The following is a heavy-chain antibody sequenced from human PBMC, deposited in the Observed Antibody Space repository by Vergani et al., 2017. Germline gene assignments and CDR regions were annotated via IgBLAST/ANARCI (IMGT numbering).Heavy chain of an antibody. V-gene: IGHV3-66*01. D-gene: IGHD6-19*01. J-gene: IGHJ5*02. CDR1: GFTVSSNY. CDR3: TRIAAVAATDWFDP. CDR2: IYSGGST. Sequence: EVQLVESGGGLVQPGGSLRLSCAASGFTVSSNYMSWVRQAPGKGLEWVSVIYSGGSTYYADSVKGRFTISRDNSKNTLYLQMNSLRAEDTAVYYCTRIAAVAATDWFDPWGQGTLVTVSS.